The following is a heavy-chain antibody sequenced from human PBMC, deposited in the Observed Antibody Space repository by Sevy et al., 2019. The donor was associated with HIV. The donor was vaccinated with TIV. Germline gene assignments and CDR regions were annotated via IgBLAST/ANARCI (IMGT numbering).Heavy chain of an antibody. J-gene: IGHJ4*02. CDR1: GYTFTNYG. Sequence: ASVKVSCEASGYTFTNYGINWVRQAPGQGLEWMGWISAYTGNTNYAQKLQGRVTMTTDTSTSTAYMELRSLRSDDTAVYYCARSSPQTGDDYWGQRTLVTVSS. CDR3: ARSSPQTGDDY. CDR2: ISAYTGNT. V-gene: IGHV1-18*01. D-gene: IGHD7-27*01.